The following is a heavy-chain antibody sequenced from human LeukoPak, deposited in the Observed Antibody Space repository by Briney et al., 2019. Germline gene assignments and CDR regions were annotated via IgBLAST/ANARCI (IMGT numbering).Heavy chain of an antibody. CDR1: GGSVSSGTYY. V-gene: IGHV4-61*01. CDR3: ARTPGYCSDGICYGSTFGMDV. J-gene: IGHJ6*02. D-gene: IGHD2-8*01. CDR2: IYYSGST. Sequence: SQTLSLTCTVSGGSVSSGTYYWSWIRQPPGKGLEWIGYIYYSGSTNYNLSLKSRVTISVDTSKNLFSLKLSAVTAADTAVYYCARTPGYCSDGICYGSTFGMDVWGQGTTVTVSS.